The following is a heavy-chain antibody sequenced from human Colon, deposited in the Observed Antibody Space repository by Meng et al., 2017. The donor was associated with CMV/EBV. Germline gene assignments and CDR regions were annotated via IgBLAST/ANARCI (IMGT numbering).Heavy chain of an antibody. CDR3: ARHSLTILTD. D-gene: IGHD2-8*02. J-gene: IGHJ4*02. V-gene: IGHV2-5*02. Sequence: QYTLQACCPAPFKPPQHLTPTCPFSGFSLTTPGAGVAWVRPPPGKAPELLALIHWDDDKRYSPSLKNRLNITKDTSKNQVVLSMTDLDPADTGTFYCARHSLTILTDWGQGALVTVPS. CDR1: GFSLTTPGAG. CDR2: IHWDDDK.